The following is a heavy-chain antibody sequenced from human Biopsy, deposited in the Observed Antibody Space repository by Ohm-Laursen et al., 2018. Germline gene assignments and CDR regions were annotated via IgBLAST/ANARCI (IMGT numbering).Heavy chain of an antibody. J-gene: IGHJ2*01. Sequence: SDTLSFTCTVSGGPIDSYYWSWIRQPPGKALEWIGYIYFTGRTSYNPSLKSRVTMSVNTSKKQFSLRLSSVTAADTAVYYCASAGYNPDWNFDLWGRGTRVTVSS. D-gene: IGHD5-24*01. CDR2: IYFTGRT. CDR3: ASAGYNPDWNFDL. V-gene: IGHV4-59*07. CDR1: GGPIDSYY.